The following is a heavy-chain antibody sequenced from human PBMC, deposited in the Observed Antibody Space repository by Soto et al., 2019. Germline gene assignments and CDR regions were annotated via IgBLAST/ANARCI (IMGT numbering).Heavy chain of an antibody. CDR2: ISYDGSNK. CDR3: AKAPRLDIVATILDY. V-gene: IGHV3-30*18. D-gene: IGHD5-12*01. J-gene: IGHJ4*02. CDR1: GFTFSSYG. Sequence: PGGSLRLSCAASGFTFSSYGMHWVRQAPGKGLEWVAVISYDGSNKYYADSVKGRFTISRDNSKNTLCLQMNSLRAEDTAVYYCAKAPRLDIVATILDYWGQGTLVTVSS.